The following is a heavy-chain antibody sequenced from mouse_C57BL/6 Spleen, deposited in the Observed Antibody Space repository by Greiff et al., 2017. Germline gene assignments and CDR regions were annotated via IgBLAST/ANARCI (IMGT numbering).Heavy chain of an antibody. Sequence: QVQLQQSGAELAKPGASVKLSCKASGYTFTSYWMHWVKQGPGQGLEWIGYINPSSGYTKYNQKFKDKATLTADKSSSTAYMQLSSLTYEDSAVYYCARTYDGYPTPFDYWGQGTTLTVSS. CDR3: ARTYDGYPTPFDY. D-gene: IGHD2-3*01. CDR1: GYTFTSYW. J-gene: IGHJ2*01. V-gene: IGHV1-7*01. CDR2: INPSSGYT.